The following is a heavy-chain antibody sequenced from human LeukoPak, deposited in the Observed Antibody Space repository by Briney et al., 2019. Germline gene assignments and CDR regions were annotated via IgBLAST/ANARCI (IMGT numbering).Heavy chain of an antibody. V-gene: IGHV3-30*03. CDR1: GFTFTRYV. J-gene: IGHJ4*02. CDR3: ARDYYYDTSFYF. CDR2: ISYDGSNK. Sequence: GGSLRLSCAASGFTFTRYVMHWVRKTPGKGLEWVAVISYDGSNKYYADSVKGRFTISRDDPKNTLYLQMNSLRAEDTAVYYCARDYYYDTSFYFWGQGTLVTVSS. D-gene: IGHD3-22*01.